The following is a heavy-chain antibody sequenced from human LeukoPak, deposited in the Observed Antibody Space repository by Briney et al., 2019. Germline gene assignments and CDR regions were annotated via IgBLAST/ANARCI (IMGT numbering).Heavy chain of an antibody. CDR2: FDPEDGET. V-gene: IGHV1-24*01. D-gene: IGHD6-19*01. CDR1: GYTLTELS. Sequence: ASVKVSCTVSGYTLTELSMHWVRQAPGKGLEWMGGFDPEDGETIYAQKFQGRVTMTEDTSTDTAYMELSSLRSEDTAVYYCATATGMGGSSSGWDFDYWGQGTLVTVSS. CDR3: ATATGMGGSSSGWDFDY. J-gene: IGHJ4*02.